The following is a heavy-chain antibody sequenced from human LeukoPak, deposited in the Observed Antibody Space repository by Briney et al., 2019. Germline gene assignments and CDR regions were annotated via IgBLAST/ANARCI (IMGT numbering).Heavy chain of an antibody. V-gene: IGHV3-23*01. Sequence: GGSLRLSCAASGFTFSSYAMSWVRQAPGKGLEWVSAISGSGGSTYYADSVKGRFTISRDNSKNTLYLQMNSLRAEDTAVYYCATLGTTVTTRPFYYYYGMDVWGQGTTVTVSS. CDR3: ATLGTTVTTRPFYYYYGMDV. CDR2: ISGSGGST. D-gene: IGHD4-17*01. CDR1: GFTFSSYA. J-gene: IGHJ6*02.